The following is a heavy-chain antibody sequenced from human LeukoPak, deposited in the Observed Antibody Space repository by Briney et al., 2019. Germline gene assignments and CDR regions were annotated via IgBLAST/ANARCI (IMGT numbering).Heavy chain of an antibody. D-gene: IGHD3-9*01. CDR1: GGSLSGYY. J-gene: IGHJ2*01. CDR2: IYSSGST. Sequence: SETLSLTCAVYGGSLSGYYWSWIRQPAGKGLEWIGRIYSSGSTNYNPSLKSRVTISLDTSKNQFSLKLSSVPAADTAVYYCARQYSDILTGYHRGELYWYFDLWGRGTLVTVSS. V-gene: IGHV4-59*10. CDR3: ARQYSDILTGYHRGELYWYFDL.